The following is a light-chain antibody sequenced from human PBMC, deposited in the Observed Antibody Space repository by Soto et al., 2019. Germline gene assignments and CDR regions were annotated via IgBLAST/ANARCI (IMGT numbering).Light chain of an antibody. CDR2: EGS. J-gene: IGLJ2*01. V-gene: IGLV2-23*01. CDR1: SSDVGSYKF. Sequence: QSALTQPASVSGSPGQSITISCTGTSSDVGSYKFVSWYQQHPGKAPKLMIYEGSKRPSGLSNRFSGSKSGNTASLTISGLQAEDEADYYCCSYAGSSAVVFGGGTKLTVL. CDR3: CSYAGSSAVV.